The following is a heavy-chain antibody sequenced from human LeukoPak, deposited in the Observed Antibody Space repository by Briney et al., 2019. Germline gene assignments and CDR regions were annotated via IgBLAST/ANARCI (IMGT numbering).Heavy chain of an antibody. CDR2: IIPILGIA. CDR3: ASRYCSSTSCTNYYGMDV. CDR1: GGTFSSYA. V-gene: IGHV1-69*04. Sequence: SVKVSCKASGGTFSSYAISWVRQAPGQGLEWMGRIIPILGIANYAQNFQGRVTITADKSTSTAYMELNSLRSEDTAVYYCASRYCSSTSCTNYYGMDVWGQGTTVTVSS. J-gene: IGHJ6*02. D-gene: IGHD2-2*01.